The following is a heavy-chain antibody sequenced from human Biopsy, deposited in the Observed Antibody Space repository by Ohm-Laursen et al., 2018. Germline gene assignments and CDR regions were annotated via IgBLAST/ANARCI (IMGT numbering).Heavy chain of an antibody. CDR1: GFAFTLYE. V-gene: IGHV3-48*03. CDR3: ARLNSGTYDASDL. Sequence: GSLRLSWSASGFAFTLYEMNWVHQAPGKGMEWISYMYGGGSPVSYAASVMVRFSISRDNAQNSLYLLMKSLRAEGTAVYYCARLNSGTYDASDLWGQGTMVIVSS. D-gene: IGHD1-26*01. J-gene: IGHJ3*01. CDR2: MYGGGSPV.